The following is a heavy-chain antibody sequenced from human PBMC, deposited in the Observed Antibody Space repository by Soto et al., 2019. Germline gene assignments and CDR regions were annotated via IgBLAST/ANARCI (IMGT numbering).Heavy chain of an antibody. J-gene: IGHJ5*02. CDR2: ISHRGTA. V-gene: IGHV4-31*02. CDR3: ARVSATGTRWFDP. CDR1: GGSISSGAYY. Sequence: SETLSLTXTVSGGSISSGAYYWGWIRQHPGKGLEWIGYISHRGTAYYTPSLKSRVSLSVDPSKSQFSLNVTSLTAADTAVYYCARVSATGTRWFDPWGPGTLVTVSS. D-gene: IGHD6-13*01.